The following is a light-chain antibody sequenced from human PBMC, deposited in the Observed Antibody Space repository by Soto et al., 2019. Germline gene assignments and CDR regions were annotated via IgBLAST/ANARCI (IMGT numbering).Light chain of an antibody. CDR2: GAS. Sequence: IVMTLFPATLSVSPGKRATLFCRASRSLGNNLAWYQQRPGQAPRLLIYGASTRVTGIPARFSGSGYGTEVTLTISSLQPEDFGVYYCQQYNNWLPKFSQGTKVDIK. J-gene: IGKJ1*01. V-gene: IGKV3-15*01. CDR3: QQYNNWLPK. CDR1: RSLGNN.